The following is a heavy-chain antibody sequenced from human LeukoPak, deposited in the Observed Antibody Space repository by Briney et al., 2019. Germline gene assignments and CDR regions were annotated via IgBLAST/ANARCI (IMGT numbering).Heavy chain of an antibody. V-gene: IGHV1-18*01. CDR3: ASSRNPYCSSTSCRPYYYYYYGMDV. CDR1: GYTFTSYG. D-gene: IGHD2-2*01. Sequence: GASVKVSCKASGYTFTSYGISWVRQAPGQGLEWMGWISAYSGNTNYAQKLQGRVTMTTDTSTSTAYMELRSLRSDDTAVYYCASSRNPYCSSTSCRPYYYYYYGMDVWGQGTTVTVSS. J-gene: IGHJ6*02. CDR2: ISAYSGNT.